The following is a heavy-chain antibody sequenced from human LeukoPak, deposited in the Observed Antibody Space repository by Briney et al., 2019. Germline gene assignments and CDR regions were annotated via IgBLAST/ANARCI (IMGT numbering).Heavy chain of an antibody. Sequence: PSETLSLTCTVSGASISICYWTWIRQPAGKGLEWIGRIYTSGSTNYNPSLKSRVAMSVDTSKNQFSLKLSSVTAADTAVYYCARLSAASSGSRGFDYWGQGTLVTVSS. CDR3: ARLSAASSGSRGFDY. V-gene: IGHV4-4*07. CDR1: GASISICY. J-gene: IGHJ4*02. D-gene: IGHD2-15*01. CDR2: IYTSGST.